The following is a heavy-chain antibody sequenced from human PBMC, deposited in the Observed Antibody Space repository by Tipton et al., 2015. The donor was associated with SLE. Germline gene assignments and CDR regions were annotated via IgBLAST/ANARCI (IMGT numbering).Heavy chain of an antibody. CDR3: ARVPFYYYYYMDV. CDR1: GSSLTGSY. J-gene: IGHJ6*03. CDR2: VYDSGTT. Sequence: GLVKPSETLSLTCTVSGSSLTGSYWSWIRQPPGKGLEWLGYVYDSGTTKYNPSLKSRLTMSVDKSKNQFSLKLSSVTAADTAVYYCARVPFYYYYYMDVWGKGTTVTVSS. V-gene: IGHV4-59*01.